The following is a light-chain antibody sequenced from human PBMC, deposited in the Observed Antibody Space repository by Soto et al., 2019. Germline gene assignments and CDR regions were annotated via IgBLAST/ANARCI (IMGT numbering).Light chain of an antibody. CDR1: QSVSSNY. CDR3: QQYGSSPPT. CDR2: GAS. V-gene: IGKV3-20*01. Sequence: EIVLTQSPGTLSLSPGERATLSCRASQSVSSNYLAWYQRKPGQAPRPLIYGASNRATGIPNRFSGSGSGTDFTLTITRVEPEDFVVYYCQQYGSSPPTFGQGTKVEI. J-gene: IGKJ1*01.